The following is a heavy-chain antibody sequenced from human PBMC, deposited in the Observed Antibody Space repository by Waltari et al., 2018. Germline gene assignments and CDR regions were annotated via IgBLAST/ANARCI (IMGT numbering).Heavy chain of an antibody. CDR1: GFSFSNYV. CDR2: IWSDGSQK. Sequence: QVQLVESGGGVVQPGRSLSLPCAASGFSFSNYVMLLVRQFPGKGLEGVAVIWSDGSQKYYGDSVKGRFTISRDNSKNTLYLQMNSLTGEDTALYLCARDNRHYYGSGSFPFDFWGQGTLVTVSS. CDR3: ARDNRHYYGSGSFPFDF. J-gene: IGHJ4*02. D-gene: IGHD3-10*01. V-gene: IGHV3-33*01.